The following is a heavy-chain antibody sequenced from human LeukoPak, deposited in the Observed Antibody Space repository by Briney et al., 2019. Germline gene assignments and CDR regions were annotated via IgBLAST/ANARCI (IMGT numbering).Heavy chain of an antibody. CDR1: GFTFSTYS. Sequence: QPGRSLRLSCAASGFTFSTYSVHWVRQAPGKGLEWVAILSFDMTNRYYADSVKGRFTISRDNSINTLFPQLNSLRPEDTAVYFCARDGPDGGFSDGYYLDLWGQGTLVTVSS. CDR3: ARDGPDGGFSDGYYLDL. CDR2: LSFDMTNR. D-gene: IGHD5-18*01. V-gene: IGHV3-30*01. J-gene: IGHJ4*02.